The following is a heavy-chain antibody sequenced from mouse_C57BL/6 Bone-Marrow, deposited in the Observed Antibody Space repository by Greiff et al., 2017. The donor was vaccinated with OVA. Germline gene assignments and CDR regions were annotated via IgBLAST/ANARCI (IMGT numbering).Heavy chain of an antibody. CDR3: ARGNDSSYAMDY. CDR1: YFAFMASA. CDR2: FTIYSDAT. D-gene: IGHD2-4*01. J-gene: IGHJ4*01. V-gene: IGHV1-49*01. Sequence: LMESGAELVRPGSSVKLSCKDSYFAFMASAMHWVKQRPGHGLEWIGSFTIYSDATEYSENFKGKATLTANTSSSTASMELSSLTSEDYAVYYCARGNDSSYAMDYWGQGTSVTVSS.